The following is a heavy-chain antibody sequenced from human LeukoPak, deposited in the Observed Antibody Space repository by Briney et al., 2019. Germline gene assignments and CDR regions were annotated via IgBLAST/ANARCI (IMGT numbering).Heavy chain of an antibody. J-gene: IGHJ4*02. V-gene: IGHV3-30*03. CDR2: ISYDGSNK. CDR1: GFTFSSYG. D-gene: IGHD3-22*01. Sequence: PGGSLRLSCAASGFTFSSYGMHWVRQAPGKGLEWVAVISYDGSNKYYADSVKGRFTISRDNSKNTLYLQMNSLRAEDTAVYYCARGGDYYYDSSGHSSLFDYWGQGTLVTVSS. CDR3: ARGGDYYYDSSGHSSLFDY.